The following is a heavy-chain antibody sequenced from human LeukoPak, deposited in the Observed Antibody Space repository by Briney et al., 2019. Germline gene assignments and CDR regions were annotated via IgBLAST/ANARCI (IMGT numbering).Heavy chain of an antibody. J-gene: IGHJ6*03. CDR3: ARGYYDFWSGSIYYYYYMDV. CDR1: GGSISSGGYY. CDR2: IYHSGST. D-gene: IGHD3-3*01. V-gene: IGHV4-30-2*01. Sequence: SQTLSLTCTVSGGSISSGGYYWSWIRQPQGKGLEWIVYIYHSGSTYYNPSLKSRVTISVDRSKYQFSLKLSSVTAADTAVYYCARGYYDFWSGSIYYYYYMDVWGKGTTVTVSS.